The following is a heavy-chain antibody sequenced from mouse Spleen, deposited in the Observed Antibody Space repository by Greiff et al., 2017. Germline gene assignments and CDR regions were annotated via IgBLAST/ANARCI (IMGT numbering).Heavy chain of an antibody. V-gene: IGHV5-16*01. D-gene: IGHD2-14*01. Sequence: EVMLVESEGGLVQPGSSMKLSCTASGFTFSDYYMAWVRQVPEKGLEWVANINYDGSSTYYLDSLKSRFIISRDNAKNILYLQMSSLKSEDTATYYCARDAHRYDEGGNFDYWGQGTTLTVSS. CDR3: ARDAHRYDEGGNFDY. CDR1: GFTFSDYY. J-gene: IGHJ2*01. CDR2: INYDGSST.